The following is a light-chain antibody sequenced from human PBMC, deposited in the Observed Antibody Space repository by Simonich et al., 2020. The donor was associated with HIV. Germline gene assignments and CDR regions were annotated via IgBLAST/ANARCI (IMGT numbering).Light chain of an antibody. J-gene: IGKJ3*01. Sequence: DIVMTQTPISLSVTPGQPASISCKSSQSLLYSDGKTNLSCYLHKPGQSPQLLIYEVSNRYSGVPDRFSGSGSGTDFTLKISRVEAEDVGVYYCMQNIQLPPTFGPGTKVDIK. CDR1: QSLLYSDGKTN. CDR2: EVS. V-gene: IGKV2D-29*02. CDR3: MQNIQLPPT.